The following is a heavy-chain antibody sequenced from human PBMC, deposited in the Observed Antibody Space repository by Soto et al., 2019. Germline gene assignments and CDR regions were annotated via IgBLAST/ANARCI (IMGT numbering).Heavy chain of an antibody. CDR3: ARHSLRITIFGVVIPANWFDP. CDR2: IYYSGST. Sequence: PSETLSLTCTVSGGSISSSSYYWGWIRQPPGKGLEWIGSIYYSGSTYYNPSLKSRVTISVDTSKNQFSLKLSSVTAADTAVYYCARHSLRITIFGVVIPANWFDPWGQGTLVTVSS. V-gene: IGHV4-39*01. J-gene: IGHJ5*02. D-gene: IGHD3-3*01. CDR1: GGSISSSSYY.